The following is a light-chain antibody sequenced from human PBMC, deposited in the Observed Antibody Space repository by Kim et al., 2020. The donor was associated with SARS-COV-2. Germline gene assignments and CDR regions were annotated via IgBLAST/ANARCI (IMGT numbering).Light chain of an antibody. CDR2: SND. CDR3: AAWDDSLNGWV. V-gene: IGLV1-44*01. J-gene: IGLJ3*02. Sequence: GQRVTISCSGSSSNIGSNTVNWYQQRPGTAPKLLIYSNDHRPSGVPDRFSGSKSGTSASLAISGLQSEDEAEYYCAAWDDSLNGWVFGGGTQLTVL. CDR1: SSNIGSNT.